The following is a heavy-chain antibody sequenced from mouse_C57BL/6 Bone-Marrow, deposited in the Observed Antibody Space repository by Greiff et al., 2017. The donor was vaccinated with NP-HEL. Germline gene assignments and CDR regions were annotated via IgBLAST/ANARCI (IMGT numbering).Heavy chain of an antibody. J-gene: IGHJ1*03. Sequence: VHLVESGAELVMPGASVKLSCKASGYTFTSYWMHWVKQRPGQGLEWIGEIDPSDSYTNYNQKFKGKSTLTVDKSSSTAYMQLSSLTSEDSAVYYCAYYGYDSWYFDVWGTGTTVTVSS. D-gene: IGHD2-2*01. CDR3: AYYGYDSWYFDV. CDR1: GYTFTSYW. V-gene: IGHV1-69*01. CDR2: IDPSDSYT.